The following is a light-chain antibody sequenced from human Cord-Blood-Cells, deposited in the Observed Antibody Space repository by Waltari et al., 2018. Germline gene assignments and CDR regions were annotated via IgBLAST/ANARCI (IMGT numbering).Light chain of an antibody. CDR3: QQRSNWLT. Sequence: EIVLTQSPATLSLSPGERATLSYRASQSVSSYLACYQQKPGQAPRLPIYDASNRATGIPARFSGSGSGTDFTLTISSLEPEDFAVYYCQQRSNWLTFGGGTKVEIK. V-gene: IGKV3-11*01. J-gene: IGKJ4*01. CDR1: QSVSSY. CDR2: DAS.